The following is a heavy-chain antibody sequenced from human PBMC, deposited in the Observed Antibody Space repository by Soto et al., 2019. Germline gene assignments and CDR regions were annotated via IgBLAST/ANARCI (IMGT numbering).Heavy chain of an antibody. D-gene: IGHD3-16*01. CDR2: IIPIFGTA. CDR3: AREGGRGINGMDV. V-gene: IGHV1-69*12. Sequence: QVHLVQSGAEVKKPGSSVKVSCKASGGTFSSYAISWVRQAPGHGLEWMGGIIPIFGTANYAQKFQGRVTNTAEESTSTALMEVSSLRSEDTAVYYCAREGGRGINGMDVWGQGTTVTVSS. J-gene: IGHJ6*02. CDR1: GGTFSSYA.